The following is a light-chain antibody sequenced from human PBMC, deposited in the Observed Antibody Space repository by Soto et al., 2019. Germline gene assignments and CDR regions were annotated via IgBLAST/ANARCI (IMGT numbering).Light chain of an antibody. J-gene: IGLJ2*01. CDR2: EVN. Sequence: QAVVTQPPSASGSPGQSVTISCTGTSSDVGGYNYVSWYQQHPGKAPKLIIYEVNKRPSGVPDRFSGSKSGNTASLTVSGLQAEDEADYYCSSYAGSSSFVVFGGGTKLTVL. CDR1: SSDVGGYNY. CDR3: SSYAGSSSFVV. V-gene: IGLV2-8*01.